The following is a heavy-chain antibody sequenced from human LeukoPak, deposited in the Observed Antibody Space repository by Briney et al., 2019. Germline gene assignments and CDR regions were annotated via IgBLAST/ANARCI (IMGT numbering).Heavy chain of an antibody. D-gene: IGHD3-10*01. V-gene: IGHV1-69*04. CDR3: ARDWAPMVRYWFDP. CDR2: IIPIFGIA. Sequence: GASVKVSCKASGGAFSSYAISWVRQARGQGLEWMGRIIPIFGIANYAQKFQGRVTITADKSTSTAYMELSSLRSEDTAVYYCARDWAPMVRYWFDPWGQGTLVTVSS. J-gene: IGHJ5*02. CDR1: GGAFSSYA.